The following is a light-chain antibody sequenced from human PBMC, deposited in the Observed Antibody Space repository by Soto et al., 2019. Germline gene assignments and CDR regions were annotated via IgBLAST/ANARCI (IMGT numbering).Light chain of an antibody. Sequence: QSALTQPPSVSGSPGQSVTISCTGTSSDVGGHEYVSWYQQQPGKAPKLMISSVSRRPSGVPDRFSGSKSGNTASLTISGLQIEDEADYYCCSYAGSYTYVFGTGTQLTVL. J-gene: IGLJ1*01. V-gene: IGLV2-11*01. CDR3: CSYAGSYTYV. CDR2: SVS. CDR1: SSDVGGHEY.